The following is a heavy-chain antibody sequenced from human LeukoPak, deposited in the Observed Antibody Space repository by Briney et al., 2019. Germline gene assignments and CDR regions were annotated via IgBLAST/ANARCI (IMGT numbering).Heavy chain of an antibody. V-gene: IGHV3-7*03. J-gene: IGHJ4*02. D-gene: IGHD3-22*01. CDR3: ATPLDYYDSSGYHQGGD. Sequence: PSETLSLTCAVSGGSISSSNWWSWVRQPPGKGLEWVANIKQDGSKKNYVDSVKGRFTISRDNAKNSLYLQMNSLRAEDTAVYYCATPLDYYDSSGYHQGGDWGQGTLVTVSS. CDR2: IKQDGSKK. CDR1: GGSISSSNW.